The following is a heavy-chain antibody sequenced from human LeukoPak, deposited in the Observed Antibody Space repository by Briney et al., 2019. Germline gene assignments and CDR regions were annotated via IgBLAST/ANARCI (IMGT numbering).Heavy chain of an antibody. CDR1: GYTFTSYA. J-gene: IGHJ4*02. Sequence: ASVKVSCKASGYTFTSYAMHWVRQAPGQRLEWVGWINAGNGNTKYSRKFQGRVTITRDTSASTAYMELSSLRSEDTAVYYCARGITMVRGVIPFDYWGQGTLVTVSS. CDR2: INAGNGNT. V-gene: IGHV1-3*01. D-gene: IGHD3-10*01. CDR3: ARGITMVRGVIPFDY.